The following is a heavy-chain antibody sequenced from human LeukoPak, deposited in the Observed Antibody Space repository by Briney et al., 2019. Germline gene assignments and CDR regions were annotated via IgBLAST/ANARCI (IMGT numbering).Heavy chain of an antibody. CDR2: INHSGST. Sequence: SETLSLTCAVYGGSFSGYYWSWIRQPPGKGLEWIGEINHSGSTNYNPSLKSRVTISVDTSKNQFSLKLSSATAADTAVYYCARGGPYQELDYWGQGTLVTVSS. J-gene: IGHJ4*02. D-gene: IGHD2-2*01. CDR3: ARGGPYQELDY. V-gene: IGHV4-34*01. CDR1: GGSFSGYY.